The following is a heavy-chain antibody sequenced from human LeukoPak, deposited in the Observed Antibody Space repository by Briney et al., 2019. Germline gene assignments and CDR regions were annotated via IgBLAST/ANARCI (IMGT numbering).Heavy chain of an antibody. CDR1: GFTFSTYA. Sequence: GRSLRLSCAASGFTFSTYAMHWVRQAPGKGLEWVAVISSDGSNKYYADSAKGRFTISRDNSKNTLYLQMNRLRAEDTAVYYCARMGYSSSGYYYYGMDVWGQGTTVTVSS. V-gene: IGHV3-30-3*01. D-gene: IGHD6-6*01. J-gene: IGHJ6*02. CDR2: ISSDGSNK. CDR3: ARMGYSSSGYYYYGMDV.